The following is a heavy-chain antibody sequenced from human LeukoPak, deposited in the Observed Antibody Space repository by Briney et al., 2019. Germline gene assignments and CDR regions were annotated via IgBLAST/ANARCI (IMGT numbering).Heavy chain of an antibody. V-gene: IGHV3-23*01. CDR3: AKGHYYGSGSRKGEYYFDY. Sequence: GSLRLSCAASGFTFSGYAMSWVRQAPGKGLEWVSAISGSGGSTYYADSVKGRFTISRDNSKNTLYLQMNSLRAEDTAVYYCAKGHYYGSGSRKGEYYFDYWGQGTLVTVSS. D-gene: IGHD3-10*01. CDR1: GFTFSGYA. CDR2: ISGSGGST. J-gene: IGHJ4*02.